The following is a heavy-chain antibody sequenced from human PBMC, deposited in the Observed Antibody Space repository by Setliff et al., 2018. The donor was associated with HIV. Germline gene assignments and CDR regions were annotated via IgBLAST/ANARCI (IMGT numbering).Heavy chain of an antibody. CDR3: AKGIPLFFYDSTSYYLDY. J-gene: IGHJ4*02. CDR1: GFTFGDYA. Sequence: SLKISCAASGFTFGDYAMHWVRQAPGKGLEWVSGIGWNSGSIGYADSVKGRFTISRGNAKNPLYLQMNSLRPEDTAFYYCAKGIPLFFYDSTSYYLDYWGQGTLVTVSS. D-gene: IGHD3-10*01. V-gene: IGHV3-9*01. CDR2: IGWNSGSI.